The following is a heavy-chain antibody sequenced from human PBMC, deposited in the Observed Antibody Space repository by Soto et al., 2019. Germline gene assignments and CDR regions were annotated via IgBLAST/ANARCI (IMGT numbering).Heavy chain of an antibody. Sequence: QVQLQESGQGLVKPSQALSLTCTVSGGSVRDDSFYWSYLRQRPGKGLAWIGSISYSGVTFYHPSHKRRVAISVDPSNNQFSLTLKSVTAADTAVYDGASDLEGIVTGRGAFGIGGRGTVGTVSS. CDR1: GGSVRDDSFY. CDR2: ISYSGVT. J-gene: IGHJ3*02. CDR3: ASDLEGIVTGRGAFGI. D-gene: IGHD3-9*01. V-gene: IGHV4-31*03.